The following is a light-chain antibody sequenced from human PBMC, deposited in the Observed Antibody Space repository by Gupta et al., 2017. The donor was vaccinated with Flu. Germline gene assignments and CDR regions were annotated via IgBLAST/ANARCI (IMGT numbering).Light chain of an antibody. J-gene: IGKJ2*03. Sequence: DIVMTQSPDSLAVSLGERATINCKSSQSVFYLSNKKHYLAWYQHKPGQPPKLLIYWASTRESRVPDRFSGSGSGTDFTLTISSLQAEDVAVYYCQQYYRTPQSFGQGTKLEIK. CDR3: QQYYRTPQS. CDR2: WAS. CDR1: QSVFYLSNKKHY. V-gene: IGKV4-1*01.